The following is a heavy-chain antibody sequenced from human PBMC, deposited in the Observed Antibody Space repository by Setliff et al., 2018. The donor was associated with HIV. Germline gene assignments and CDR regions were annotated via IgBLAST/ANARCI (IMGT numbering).Heavy chain of an antibody. CDR2: VYYTGST. J-gene: IGHJ2*01. V-gene: IGHV4-59*08. Sequence: SETLSLTCTVSGGSISSYYWSWIRQPPGKGLEWIGYVYYTGSTNYNPSRKSRVTISIDTSKNQFSLNLSSVTAADTAVYYCARHQGKYYDSSGYSGWFFDLWGRGTLVTVSS. D-gene: IGHD3-22*01. CDR1: GGSISSYY. CDR3: ARHQGKYYDSSGYSGWFFDL.